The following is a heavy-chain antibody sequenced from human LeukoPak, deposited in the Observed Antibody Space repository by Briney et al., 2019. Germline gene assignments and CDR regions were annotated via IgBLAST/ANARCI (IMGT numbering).Heavy chain of an antibody. D-gene: IGHD3-16*01. CDR3: ARWMTYVVEFDY. Sequence: SGGPMRLSCAASGFTFSSYSMNWLRQAPGKALEWGSSISSSSRYIYYADSVKGRFTISRVNAQNLLYLQINSLRAEDTAVYYCARWMTYVVEFDYWGQGTLVTVSS. CDR2: ISSSSRYI. CDR1: GFTFSSYS. V-gene: IGHV3-21*01. J-gene: IGHJ4*02.